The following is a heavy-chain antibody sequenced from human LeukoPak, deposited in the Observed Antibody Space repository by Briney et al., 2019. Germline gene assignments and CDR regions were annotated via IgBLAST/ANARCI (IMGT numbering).Heavy chain of an antibody. J-gene: IGHJ5*02. Sequence: GASVNVSCKASGYTFTGYYMHWVRQAPGQGLEWMGWINPNSGGTNYAQKFQGRVTMTRDTSISTAYMELSRLRSDDTAVYYCASAEMSLGYCSSTSCYTWGQGTLVTVSS. CDR3: ASAEMSLGYCSSTSCYT. CDR1: GYTFTGYY. V-gene: IGHV1-2*02. D-gene: IGHD2-2*02. CDR2: INPNSGGT.